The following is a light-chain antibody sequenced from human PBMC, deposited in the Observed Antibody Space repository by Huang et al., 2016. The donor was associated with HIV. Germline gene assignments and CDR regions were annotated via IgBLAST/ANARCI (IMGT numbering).Light chain of an antibody. J-gene: IGKJ1*01. CDR3: QQYYTSRA. CDR1: QDISNS. V-gene: IGKV1-NL1*01. CDR2: AAS. Sequence: DIQMTQSPSSLSASVGDRVTISCRASQDISNSLAWYQQKSGKAPRLLLYAASRLPSGVPSRFSGSGSGTDYTLTISSLQPEDFATYYCQQYYTSRAFGQGTKVEIK.